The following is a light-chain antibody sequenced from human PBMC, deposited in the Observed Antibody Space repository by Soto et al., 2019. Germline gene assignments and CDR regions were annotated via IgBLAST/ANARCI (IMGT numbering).Light chain of an antibody. Sequence: VLTQPPSVSGAPGQRVTISCTGSSSNIGAGYDVHWYQQLPGTAPKLLIYGNSNRPSGVPDRFSGSKSGTSASLAITGLQAEDEADYYCQSYDSSLSGHVFGTGTKVTVL. CDR1: SSNIGAGYD. CDR2: GNS. CDR3: QSYDSSLSGHV. V-gene: IGLV1-40*01. J-gene: IGLJ1*01.